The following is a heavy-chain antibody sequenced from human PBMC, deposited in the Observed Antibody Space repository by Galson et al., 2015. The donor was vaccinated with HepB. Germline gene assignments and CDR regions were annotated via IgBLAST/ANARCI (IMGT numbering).Heavy chain of an antibody. CDR2: ISGSGGST. Sequence: SLRLSCAASGFTFSSYAMSWVRQAPGKGLEWVSAISGSGGSTYYADSVKGRFTISRDNSKNTLYLQMNSLRAEDAAVYYCAKDRGCSSTSCCTVHTAFDIWGQGTMVTVSS. J-gene: IGHJ3*02. CDR3: AKDRGCSSTSCCTVHTAFDI. CDR1: GFTFSSYA. D-gene: IGHD2-2*02. V-gene: IGHV3-23*01.